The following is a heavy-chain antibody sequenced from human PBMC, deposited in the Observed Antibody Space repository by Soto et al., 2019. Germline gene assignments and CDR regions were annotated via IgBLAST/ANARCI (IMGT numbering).Heavy chain of an antibody. CDR3: ARVQPFYDILTGSWWFDP. V-gene: IGHV4-38-2*01. CDR1: GYYISSGYY. J-gene: IGHJ5*02. D-gene: IGHD3-9*01. CDR2: IYHSGST. Sequence: SETLSLTCAFSGYYISSGYYWGWIRQPPGKGLEWIGSIYHSGSTYYNPSLKSRVTISVDTSKNQFSLKLSSVTAADTAVYYCARVQPFYDILTGSWWFDPWGQGTLVTVSS.